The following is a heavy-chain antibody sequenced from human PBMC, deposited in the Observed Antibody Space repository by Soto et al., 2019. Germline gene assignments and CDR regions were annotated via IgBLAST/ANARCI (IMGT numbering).Heavy chain of an antibody. CDR2: ISAYNGNT. V-gene: IGHV1-18*01. CDR1: GYTFTSYG. J-gene: IGHJ6*02. CDR3: ARVQSSSWYGAYYYYGMDV. Sequence: QVQLVQSGAEVKKPGASVKVSCKASGYTFTSYGISWVRQAPGQGLEWMGWISAYNGNTNYAQKLQGRVTMTTGTSTSTAYMVLRSLRSDDTAVYYCARVQSSSWYGAYYYYGMDVWGQGTTVTVSS. D-gene: IGHD6-13*01.